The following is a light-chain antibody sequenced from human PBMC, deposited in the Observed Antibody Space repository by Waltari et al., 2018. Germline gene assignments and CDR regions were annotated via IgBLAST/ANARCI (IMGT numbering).Light chain of an antibody. CDR2: DAS. Sequence: DLQLTQSPSPLSASVGDRVTITCRASQDISKSLAWFQQKPGKAPKSLISDASTLQSGVPSKFTGSGSGTDFTFTISSLQPEDYGTYYCQQLKSYPLTFGGGTKVEIK. CDR1: QDISKS. J-gene: IGKJ4*01. CDR3: QQLKSYPLT. V-gene: IGKV1-16*02.